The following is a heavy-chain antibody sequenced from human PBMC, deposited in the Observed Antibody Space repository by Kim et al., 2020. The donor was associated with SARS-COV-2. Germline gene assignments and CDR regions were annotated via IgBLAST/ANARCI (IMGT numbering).Heavy chain of an antibody. CDR3: ARDPYAGVYSSGLDY. V-gene: IGHV1-18*04. J-gene: IGHJ4*02. Sequence: ASVKVSCKASGYTFTSYGISWVRQAPGQGLEWMGWISAYNGNTNYAQKLQGRVTMTTDTSTSTAYMELRSLRSDDTAVYYCARDPYAGVYSSGLDYWGQGTLVTVSS. CDR1: GYTFTSYG. CDR2: ISAYNGNT. D-gene: IGHD6-19*01.